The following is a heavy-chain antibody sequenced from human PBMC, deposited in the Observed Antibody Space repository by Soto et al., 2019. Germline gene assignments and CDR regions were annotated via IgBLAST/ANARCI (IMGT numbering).Heavy chain of an antibody. D-gene: IGHD3-3*01. Sequence: GESLKISCKGSGYNFAGYWIAWVRQMPGKGLELMGIIYPSDSDTRYRPSFQGQVTISADKSISSAYLQWSSLRASDTAMYYCARGGVSTRTFDYWGQGTPVTSPQ. V-gene: IGHV5-51*01. CDR3: ARGGVSTRTFDY. CDR1: GYNFAGYW. J-gene: IGHJ4*02. CDR2: IYPSDSDT.